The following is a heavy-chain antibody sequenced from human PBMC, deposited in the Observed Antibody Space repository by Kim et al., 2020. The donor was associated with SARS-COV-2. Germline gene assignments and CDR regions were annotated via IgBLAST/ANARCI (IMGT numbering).Heavy chain of an antibody. Sequence: GGSLRLSCAVSGFTFSSYWMHWVRQAPGKGLVWVSRINSDGSSTNYADSVKGRFTISRDNAKNTLYLQMNSMIAEDTAVYYWASRAEDSSGYYFYGMDV. CDR1: GFTFSSYW. J-gene: IGHJ6*01. CDR3: ASRAEDSSGYYFYGMDV. D-gene: IGHD3-22*01. V-gene: IGHV3-74*01. CDR2: INSDGSST.